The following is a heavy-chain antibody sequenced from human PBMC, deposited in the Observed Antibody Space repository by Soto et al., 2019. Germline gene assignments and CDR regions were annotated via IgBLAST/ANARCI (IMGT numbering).Heavy chain of an antibody. J-gene: IGHJ5*02. V-gene: IGHV3-53*01. Sequence: EVQLAESGGGLIQPGGSLRLSCAASGFTVSRDYMSWVRQAPGKGLEWVSVIYTGGSTYYADSVKGRFTFSRDNSKNTLYLQMNSLRAEDTAVYYCARAYGGNPALFDPWGQGTLVTVSS. D-gene: IGHD4-17*01. CDR3: ARAYGGNPALFDP. CDR1: GFTVSRDY. CDR2: IYTGGST.